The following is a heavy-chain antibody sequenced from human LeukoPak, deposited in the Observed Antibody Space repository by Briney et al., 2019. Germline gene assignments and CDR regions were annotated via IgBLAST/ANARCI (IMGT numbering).Heavy chain of an antibody. CDR2: IKEDGSEK. J-gene: IGHJ4*02. Sequence: GGSLRLSCAATGFTFSSYWMTWVRQAPGKGLEWVANIKEDGSEKYYVDSVKGRITISRDNAKNSLYLQMNNLRVEDTAVYYCARTGTTFDYWGQGTLVTVSS. CDR3: ARTGTTFDY. CDR1: GFTFSSYW. V-gene: IGHV3-7*03. D-gene: IGHD1-1*01.